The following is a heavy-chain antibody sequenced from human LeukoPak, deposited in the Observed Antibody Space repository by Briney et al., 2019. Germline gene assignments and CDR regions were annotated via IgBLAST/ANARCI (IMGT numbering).Heavy chain of an antibody. CDR2: ITGSGGST. CDR3: AKGTSTRWYSSTPLPGDY. Sequence: GGSLRLSWAASGFTFSSYAMSWVRQAPGKGLEWVSGITGSGGSTYYADSVKGRFTISRDNSKNTLYLQMSSLRAEDTAIYYCAKGTSTRWYSSTPLPGDYWGQGTLATVSS. D-gene: IGHD6-13*01. V-gene: IGHV3-23*01. J-gene: IGHJ4*02. CDR1: GFTFSSYA.